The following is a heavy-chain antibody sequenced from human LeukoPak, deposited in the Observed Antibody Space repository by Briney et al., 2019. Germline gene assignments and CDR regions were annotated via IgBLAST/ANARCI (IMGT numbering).Heavy chain of an antibody. CDR2: ISYDGSNK. V-gene: IGHV3-30*04. D-gene: IGHD3-10*01. Sequence: GGSLRLSCAASGFTFSSYAVQWVRQAPGKGVEWVAVISYDGSNKYYADSVKGRFTISRDNSKNTLYLQMNSLRAEDRAVYYCARDAIGMVRGGGPFDCWGEGTLVTVSS. CDR3: ARDAIGMVRGGGPFDC. J-gene: IGHJ4*02. CDR1: GFTFSSYA.